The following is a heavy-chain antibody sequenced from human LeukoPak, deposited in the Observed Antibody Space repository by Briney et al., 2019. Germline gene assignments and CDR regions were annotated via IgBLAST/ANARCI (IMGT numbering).Heavy chain of an antibody. J-gene: IGHJ4*02. CDR2: IHYSGAT. D-gene: IGHD2-21*02. V-gene: IGHV4-59*08. Sequence: PSETLSLTCTVSGGSISSDYWSWIRQPPGKRLEWIGYIHYSGATNYNPSLQSRVTISVDTSKNQFSLKLSSVTAADTALYYCATLRGASTAVFDSWGQGTLVTVSS. CDR1: GGSISSDY. CDR3: ATLRGASTAVFDS.